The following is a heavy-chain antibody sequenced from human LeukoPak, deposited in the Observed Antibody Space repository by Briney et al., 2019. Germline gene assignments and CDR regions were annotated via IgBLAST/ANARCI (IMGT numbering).Heavy chain of an antibody. D-gene: IGHD1-26*01. V-gene: IGHV1-24*01. J-gene: IGHJ4*02. CDR2: FDPEDGET. CDR1: GYTLSELS. CDR3: GTTVGTPSLAGY. Sequence: GASVKVSCNVSGYTLSELSLHWVRQAPGKGLEWMGGFDPEDGETIYAQKFQGRVTMTEDTSTDTAYMELSSLRSEDTAVYYCGTTVGTPSLAGYWGQGTLVTVSS.